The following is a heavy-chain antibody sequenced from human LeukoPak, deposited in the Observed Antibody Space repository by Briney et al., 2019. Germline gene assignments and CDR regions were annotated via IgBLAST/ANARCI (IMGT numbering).Heavy chain of an antibody. Sequence: SVKVSCKASGGTFSSYAISWVRQAPGQGLEWMGGIIPIFSTANYAQKFQGRVTITADESTSTAYMELSSLRSEDTAVYYCARNQQAYCGGDCYQYYFDYWGQGTLVTVSS. CDR1: GGTFSSYA. J-gene: IGHJ4*02. CDR2: IIPIFSTA. CDR3: ARNQQAYCGGDCYQYYFDY. D-gene: IGHD2-21*01. V-gene: IGHV1-69*13.